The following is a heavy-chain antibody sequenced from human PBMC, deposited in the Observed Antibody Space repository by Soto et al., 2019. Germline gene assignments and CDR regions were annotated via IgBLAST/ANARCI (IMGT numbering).Heavy chain of an antibody. V-gene: IGHV3-33*01. J-gene: IGHJ6*03. D-gene: IGHD5-12*01. Sequence: QVQLVESGGGVVQPGRSLRLSCAASGFTFSSYGMHWVRQAPGKGLEWVAVIWYDGSNKYYADSVKGRFTISRDNSKNTLYQQMNSLRAEDTAVYYCARDRIVATRTYYYYYMDVWGKGTTVTVSS. CDR2: IWYDGSNK. CDR1: GFTFSSYG. CDR3: ARDRIVATRTYYYYYMDV.